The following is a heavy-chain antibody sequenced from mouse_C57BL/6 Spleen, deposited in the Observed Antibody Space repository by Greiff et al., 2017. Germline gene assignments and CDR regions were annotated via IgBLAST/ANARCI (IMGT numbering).Heavy chain of an antibody. V-gene: IGHV1-18*01. CDR3: AGADSYAMDY. Sequence: VQLQQSGPELVKPGASVKIPCKASGYTFTDYNMDWVKQSHGKSLEWIGDINPNNGGTIYNQQLKGKATLTVDTSSSTAYMELRSLPSEDAAVYCCAGADSYAMDYWGQVTSATVPS. J-gene: IGHJ4*01. CDR1: GYTFTDYN. CDR2: INPNNGGT.